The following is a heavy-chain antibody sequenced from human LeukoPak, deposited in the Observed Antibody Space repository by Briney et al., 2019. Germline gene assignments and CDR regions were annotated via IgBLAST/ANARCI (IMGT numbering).Heavy chain of an antibody. V-gene: IGHV3-9*01. CDR2: VNRNSDTI. D-gene: IGHD1-26*01. CDR1: GFTFNDYA. CDR3: AKDLAVGTTPRVYAFDV. J-gene: IGHJ3*01. Sequence: GRSLTLSCAASGFTFNDYAMQWVRQVPGKGLEWVGGVNRNSDTIAYGDSVKGRFTISRDNARNSLYLQMNSVRTEDTALYYCAKDLAVGTTPRVYAFDVWGQGTMVTVS.